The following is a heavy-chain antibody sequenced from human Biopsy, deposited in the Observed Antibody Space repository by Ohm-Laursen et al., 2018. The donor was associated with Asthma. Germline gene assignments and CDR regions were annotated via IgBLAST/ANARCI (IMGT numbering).Heavy chain of an antibody. V-gene: IGHV3-7*01. D-gene: IGHD2-2*01. CDR2: IKKDGSEK. CDR1: GFTFSSYW. CDR3: ARGGYCTSPTCPWGRYATDV. J-gene: IGHJ6*02. Sequence: SLRLSCAAPGFTFSSYWMSWVRQAPGKGLEWVANIKKDGSEKYYVDSVKGRFTISRDNAKNSLYLHMNSLRAEDTAVYYCARGGYCTSPTCPWGRYATDVWGRGATVTVSS.